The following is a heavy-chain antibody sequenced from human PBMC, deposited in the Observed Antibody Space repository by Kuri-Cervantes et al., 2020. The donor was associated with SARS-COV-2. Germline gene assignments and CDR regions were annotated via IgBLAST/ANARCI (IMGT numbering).Heavy chain of an antibody. D-gene: IGHD6-6*01. V-gene: IGHV3-30*18. CDR3: AKSGYSSSSYYYYYGMDV. J-gene: IGHJ6*02. Sequence: GESLKISCAASGFNFSGTDMHWVRQSPGKGLEWVAVISNDGKNKKSIASGKGRFPISRDNSQNILYLQMNSLRAEGTAVYYCAKSGYSSSSYYYYYGMDVWGQGTTVTVSS. CDR2: ISNDGKNK. CDR1: GFNFSGTD.